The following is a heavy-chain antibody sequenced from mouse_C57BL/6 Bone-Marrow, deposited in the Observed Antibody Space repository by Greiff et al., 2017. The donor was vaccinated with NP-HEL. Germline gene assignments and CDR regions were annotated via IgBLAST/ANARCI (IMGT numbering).Heavy chain of an antibody. J-gene: IGHJ2*01. CDR1: GFTFSDYY. V-gene: IGHV5-12*01. CDR3: ARHTRGYIDY. D-gene: IGHD6-1*01. CDR2: ISNGGGST. Sequence: EVQVVESGGGLVQPGGSLKLSCAASGFTFSDYYMYWVRQTPEKRLEWVAYISNGGGSTYYPDTVKGRFTISRDNAKNTLYLQMSRLKSEDTAMYYCARHTRGYIDYWGQGTTLTVSS.